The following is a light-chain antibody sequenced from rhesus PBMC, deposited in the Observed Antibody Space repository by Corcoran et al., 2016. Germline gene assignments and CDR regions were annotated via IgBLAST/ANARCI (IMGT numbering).Light chain of an antibody. CDR2: DAS. CDR3: QQHNNYPRT. Sequence: DIQMTQSPSSLSASVGDTVTITCQASQAIRKYFAWYQVKPGTAPKLLIYDASTLQSGVPSRFSGGGSGTDVTLTIRSLQPEDCATYFCQQHNNYPRTFGQGTRVEIK. CDR1: QAIRKY. V-gene: IGKV1-25*01. J-gene: IGKJ1*01.